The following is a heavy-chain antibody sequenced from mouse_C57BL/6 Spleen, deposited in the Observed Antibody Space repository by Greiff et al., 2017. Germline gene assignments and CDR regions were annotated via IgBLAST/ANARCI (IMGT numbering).Heavy chain of an antibody. CDR2: IDPSDSYT. Sequence: QVHVKQSGAELVVPGASVKLSCKASGYTFTSYWMHWVKQRPGQGLEWIGEIDPSDSYTNYNQKFKGKSTLTVDKSSSTAYMQLSSLTSEDSAVYYCAREDYGYWGQGTTLTVSS. D-gene: IGHD2-4*01. V-gene: IGHV1-69*01. CDR3: AREDYGY. J-gene: IGHJ2*01. CDR1: GYTFTSYW.